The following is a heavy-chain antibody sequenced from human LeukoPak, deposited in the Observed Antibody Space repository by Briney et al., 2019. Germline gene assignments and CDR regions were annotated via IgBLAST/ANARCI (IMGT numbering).Heavy chain of an antibody. D-gene: IGHD6-19*01. CDR1: GGTISSYY. J-gene: IGHJ4*02. CDR2: IYYTGSN. CDR3: ARDRVFAPSGWTRIDY. Sequence: SETLSLTCIVSGGTISSYYWSWIRQPPGKGLEWVGYIYYTGSNNYNPSLKSRVTISVDTSKNQFSLKLSSVTAADTAVYYCARDRVFAPSGWTRIDYWGQGTLVTVSS. V-gene: IGHV4-59*01.